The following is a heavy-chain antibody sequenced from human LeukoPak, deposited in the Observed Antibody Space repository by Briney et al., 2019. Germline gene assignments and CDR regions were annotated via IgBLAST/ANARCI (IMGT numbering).Heavy chain of an antibody. CDR3: ASPGLAAADSFDY. J-gene: IGHJ4*02. CDR2: IFYSGST. Sequence: PSETLSLTCTVSGGSISSYYWSWIRQPPGKGLEWIGYIFYSGSTNYNPSLKSRVTISVDTSKNQFSLKLSSVTAADTAVYYCASPGLAAADSFDYWGQGTLVTVSS. CDR1: GGSISSYY. V-gene: IGHV4-59*12. D-gene: IGHD6-13*01.